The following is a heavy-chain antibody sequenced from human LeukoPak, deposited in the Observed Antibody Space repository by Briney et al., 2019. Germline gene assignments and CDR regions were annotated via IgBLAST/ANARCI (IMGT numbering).Heavy chain of an antibody. D-gene: IGHD6-13*01. CDR3: AKDMRRLAAAGTSFDI. CDR2: IRYDGSNK. V-gene: IGHV3-30*02. Sequence: PGGSLRLSCAASGFTFSSYGMHWVRQAPGKGLEWVAFIRYDGSNKYYADSVKGRFTISRDNAKNSLYLQMNSLRAGDMALYYCAKDMRRLAAAGTSFDIWGQGTMVTVSS. CDR1: GFTFSSYG. J-gene: IGHJ3*02.